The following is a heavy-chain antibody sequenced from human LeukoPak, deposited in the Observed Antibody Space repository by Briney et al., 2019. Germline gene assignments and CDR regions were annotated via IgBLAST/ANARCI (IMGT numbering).Heavy chain of an antibody. CDR3: ARPIGLPDEDI. CDR1: GGSISSSSYY. J-gene: IGHJ3*02. Sequence: SETLSPTCTVSGGSISSSSYYWGWIRQPPGKGLEWIGSIYYSGSTYYNPSLKSRVTISVDTSKNQFSLKLSSVTAADTAVYYCARPIGLPDEDIWGQGTMVTVSS. D-gene: IGHD3-16*01. V-gene: IGHV4-39*07. CDR2: IYYSGST.